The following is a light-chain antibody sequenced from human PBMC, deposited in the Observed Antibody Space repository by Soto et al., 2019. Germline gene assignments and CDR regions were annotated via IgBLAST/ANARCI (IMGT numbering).Light chain of an antibody. V-gene: IGKV1-16*02. J-gene: IGKJ4*01. Sequence: DIQMTQSPSSLSASVGDRVTITCRASQDISNHLAWFQQKPGKAPKSLISAASSLQSGVPSKFSGCGSGTDFTLTISSLQPEDFATYYCQQYNSYPVSFGGGTKVEIK. CDR1: QDISNH. CDR3: QQYNSYPVS. CDR2: AAS.